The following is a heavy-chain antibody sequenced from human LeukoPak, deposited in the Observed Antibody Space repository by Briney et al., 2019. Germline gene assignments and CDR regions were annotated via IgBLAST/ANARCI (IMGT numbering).Heavy chain of an antibody. J-gene: IGHJ4*02. D-gene: IGHD3-3*01. CDR1: GFTFSSYA. CDR3: AKNTYDFWSGYYSSPNY. CDR2: ISGSGGST. Sequence: PGGSLRLSCAASGFTFSSYAMSWVRQAPGKGLEWVSAISGSGGSTYYADSVKGRFTTPRDNSKNTLYLQMNSLRAEDTAVYYCAKNTYDFWSGYYSSPNYWGQGTLVTVSS. V-gene: IGHV3-23*01.